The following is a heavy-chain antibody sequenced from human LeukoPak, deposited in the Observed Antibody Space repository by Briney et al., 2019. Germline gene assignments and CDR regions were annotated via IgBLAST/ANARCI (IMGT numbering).Heavy chain of an antibody. J-gene: IGHJ4*02. CDR3: ARLGYYGSGRSFGY. CDR1: GGSFSGYY. CDR2: INHSGST. V-gene: IGHV4-34*01. D-gene: IGHD3-10*01. Sequence: SATLSLTCAVYGGSFSGYYWSWIRQPPGKGREWIGEINHSGSTNYNPSLKSRVPISVDTSKNHFSLKLSSVTAADTAVYYCARLGYYGSGRSFGYWGQGTLVTVSS.